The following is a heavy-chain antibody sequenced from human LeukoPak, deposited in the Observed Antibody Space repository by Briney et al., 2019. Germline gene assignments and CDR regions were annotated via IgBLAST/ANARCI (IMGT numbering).Heavy chain of an antibody. CDR3: ARSLWSGYYHYYYYYMDV. D-gene: IGHD3-3*01. Sequence: SVKVSCKASGGTFSSYAISWVRQAPGQGLEWMGGIIPIFGTANYAQKFQGRVTITADESTSTAYMELSSLRSEGTAVYYCARSLWSGYYHYYYYYMDVWGKGTTVTVSS. CDR2: IIPIFGTA. V-gene: IGHV1-69*13. J-gene: IGHJ6*03. CDR1: GGTFSSYA.